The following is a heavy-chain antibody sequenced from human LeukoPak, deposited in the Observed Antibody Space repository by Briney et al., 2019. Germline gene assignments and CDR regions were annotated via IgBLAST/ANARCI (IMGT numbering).Heavy chain of an antibody. J-gene: IGHJ4*02. CDR2: IYYSGST. CDR3: ASLKVATIRY. V-gene: IGHV4-39*01. CDR1: GGSISSSSYY. Sequence: SETLSLTCTVSGGSISSSSYYWGWIRQPPGKGLEWIGSIYYSGSTYYNPSLKSRVTISVDTSKNQFSLKLSSVTAADTAVYYCASLKVATIRYWGQGTLVTVSS. D-gene: IGHD5-24*01.